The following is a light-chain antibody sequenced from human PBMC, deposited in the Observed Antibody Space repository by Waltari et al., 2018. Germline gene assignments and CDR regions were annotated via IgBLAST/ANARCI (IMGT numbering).Light chain of an antibody. Sequence: DIVMTQTPVSLSVTPGQSASISCKSSQSLLYTDGKTYVYWYLQKAGQPPQLLIYAISKRFSGVPDRFSGSGSGTDFTLKISRVEAEDVGVYYCMQTKQFPWTLGQGTKVEVK. CDR3: MQTKQFPWT. CDR2: AIS. CDR1: QSLLYTDGKTY. V-gene: IGKV2D-29*01. J-gene: IGKJ1*01.